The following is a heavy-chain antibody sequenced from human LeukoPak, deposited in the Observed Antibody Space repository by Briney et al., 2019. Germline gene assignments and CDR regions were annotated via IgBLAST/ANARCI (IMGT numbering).Heavy chain of an antibody. CDR2: ISAYNGNT. D-gene: IGHD3-10*01. CDR3: ARVGYRHYYGSGSYYPIDY. J-gene: IGHJ4*02. Sequence: ASVKVSCKASGYTFTSYGISWVRQAPGQGLEWMGWISAYNGNTNYAQKLQGRVTMTTDTSTSTAYMELRSLRSDDTAVYYCARVGYRHYYGSGSYYPIDYWGQGTLVTVSS. CDR1: GYTFTSYG. V-gene: IGHV1-18*01.